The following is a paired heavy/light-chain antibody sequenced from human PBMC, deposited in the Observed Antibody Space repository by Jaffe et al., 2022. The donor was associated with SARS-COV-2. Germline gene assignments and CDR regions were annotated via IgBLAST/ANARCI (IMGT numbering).Heavy chain of an antibody. CDR1: GFTFSSHA. D-gene: IGHD2-21*01. CDR2: ISGSGGST. V-gene: IGHV3-23*04. CDR3: ANGGVWSSNAFDI. J-gene: IGHJ3*02. Sequence: EVQLVESGGGLVQPGGSLRVSCAASGFTFSSHAMSWVRQAPGKGLEWVSAISGSGGSTYYGDSVKGRFTISRDNSKNTLYLQMNSLRVDDTAVYYCANGGVWSSNAFDIWGQGTMVTVSS.
Light chain of an antibody. J-gene: IGKJ4*01. V-gene: IGKV3-11*01. CDR3: QQRSNWLT. Sequence: EIVLTQSPATLSLSPGERATLSCRASQSFSSYLAWYQQKPGQAPRLLIYDASKRATGIPARFSGSGSGTDFTLTISSLEPEDFAVYYCQQRSNWLTFGGGTKVEIK. CDR2: DAS. CDR1: QSFSSY.